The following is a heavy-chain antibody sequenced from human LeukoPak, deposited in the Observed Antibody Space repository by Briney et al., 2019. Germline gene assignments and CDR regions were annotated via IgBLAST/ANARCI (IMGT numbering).Heavy chain of an antibody. CDR1: GYTLTGYY. Sequence: ASVKVSCKASGYTLTGYYMHWVRQAPGQGLEWMGWINPNSGGTNYAQKFQGRVTMTRDTSISTAYMELSRLRSYDTAVYYCARDWIVGYNEAYFDYWGQGTLVTVSS. V-gene: IGHV1-2*02. CDR2: INPNSGGT. CDR3: ARDWIVGYNEAYFDY. J-gene: IGHJ4*02. D-gene: IGHD5-24*01.